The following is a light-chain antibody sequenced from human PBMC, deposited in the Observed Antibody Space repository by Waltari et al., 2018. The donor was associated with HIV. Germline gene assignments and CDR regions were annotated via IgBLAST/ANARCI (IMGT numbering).Light chain of an antibody. CDR2: TAT. V-gene: IGKV1-39*01. CDR3: QQSYTSPT. Sequence: DIQMTQSPASLSASIGDRLTITCRASQNINNYLNWYQQKPGRAPRVLISTATTLQSGVPSRFSGSGSGTDFTLTITGLQPEDFGTYFCQQSYTSPTFGPGTTVDLK. CDR1: QNINNY. J-gene: IGKJ3*01.